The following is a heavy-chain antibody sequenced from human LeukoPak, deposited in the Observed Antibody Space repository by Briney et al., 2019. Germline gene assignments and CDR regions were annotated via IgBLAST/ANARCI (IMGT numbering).Heavy chain of an antibody. Sequence: IPSQTLSLTCAVSGGSISSGGYSWRWIRQPPGKGLEWIGYIYHSGSTYYNPSLKSRVPISVDRSKNQFSLKLSSVTAADTAVYYCARDYYGMDVWGKGTTVTVSS. CDR2: IYHSGST. CDR3: ARDYYGMDV. J-gene: IGHJ6*04. V-gene: IGHV4-30-2*01. CDR1: GGSISSGGYS.